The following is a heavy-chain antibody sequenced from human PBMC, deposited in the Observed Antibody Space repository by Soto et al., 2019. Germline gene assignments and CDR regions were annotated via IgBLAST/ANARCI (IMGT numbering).Heavy chain of an antibody. CDR3: ARQTVEWFGELQNWFDL. J-gene: IGHJ5*02. D-gene: IGHD3-10*01. Sequence: SETLSLTCTVSGGSISSSSYYWGWIRQPPGKGLEWIGSIYYSGSTYYNPSLKSRVTISVDTSKNQFSLKLSSVTAADTAVYYCARQTVEWFGELQNWFDLWGPGTLLTVSS. CDR1: GGSISSSSYY. CDR2: IYYSGST. V-gene: IGHV4-39*01.